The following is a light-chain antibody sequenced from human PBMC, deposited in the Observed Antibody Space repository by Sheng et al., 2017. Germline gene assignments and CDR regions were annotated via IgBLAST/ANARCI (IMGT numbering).Light chain of an antibody. Sequence: DIQMTQSPSTLSASVGDRVTITCRASQSISSWLAWFQQKPVKAPNLLIYKASSLESGVPSRFSGSGSGTEFTLTINSLQSDDFATYYCQQYDAYSLTWTFGQGTKVEIK. CDR2: KAS. CDR1: QSISSW. CDR3: QQYDAYSLTWT. J-gene: IGKJ1*01. V-gene: IGKV1-5*03.